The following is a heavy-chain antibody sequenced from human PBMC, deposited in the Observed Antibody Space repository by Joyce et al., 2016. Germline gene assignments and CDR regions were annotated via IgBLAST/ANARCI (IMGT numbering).Heavy chain of an antibody. D-gene: IGHD6-25*01. V-gene: IGHV3-30*18. CDR1: GLTLSNYG. CDR3: AKILTATYSSGWFLDY. CDR2: ISYDGIYK. Sequence: QVQLVESGGGVVQPGRSLRFSCAASGLTLSNYGVPWVRQAPGKGVEWVAVISYDGIYKNYADSVKGRFTISRDKSKNTVFLEMNSLRAEETAVYYCAKILTATYSSGWFLDYWGQGTLVTVSS. J-gene: IGHJ4*02.